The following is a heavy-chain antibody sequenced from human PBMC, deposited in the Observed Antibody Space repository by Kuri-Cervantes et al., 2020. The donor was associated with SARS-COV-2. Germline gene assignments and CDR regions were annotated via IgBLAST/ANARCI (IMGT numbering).Heavy chain of an antibody. J-gene: IGHJ6*02. Sequence: GESLKISCAASGFTFSSYSMNWVRQAPGKGLEWVSYISSSGSTIYYADSVKGRFTISRDNAKNSLYLQMNSLRAEDTAVYYCARDFVLANRQFHYYGMDVWGQGTTVTVSS. D-gene: IGHD2-21*01. CDR2: ISSSGSTI. CDR1: GFTFSSYS. V-gene: IGHV3-48*04. CDR3: ARDFVLANRQFHYYGMDV.